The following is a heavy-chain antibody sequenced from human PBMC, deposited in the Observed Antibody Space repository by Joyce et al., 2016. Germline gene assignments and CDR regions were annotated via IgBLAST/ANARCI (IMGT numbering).Heavy chain of an antibody. CDR3: ARDRGSSGFHFDD. CDR1: GFTISSYG. D-gene: IGHD6-19*01. CDR2: IWYDGQKR. V-gene: IGHV3-33*01. J-gene: IGHJ4*02. Sequence: QVQLVESGGGVVQPGTSLRLSCEVTGFTISSYGMHWVRQAPGKGLEWVAVIWYDGQKRYYGAFVKGRFSISRDDTKNTVYLQMDGLSAEDTAMYYCARDRGSSGFHFDDWGQGTLVSVSS.